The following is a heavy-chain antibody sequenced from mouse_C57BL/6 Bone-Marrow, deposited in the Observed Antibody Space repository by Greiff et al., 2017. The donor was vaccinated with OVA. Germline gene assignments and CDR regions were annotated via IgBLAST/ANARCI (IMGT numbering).Heavy chain of an antibody. CDR3: ERRYYSNPYAIDY. CDR2: INPNNGGT. D-gene: IGHD2-5*01. J-gene: IGHJ4*01. V-gene: IGHV1-26*01. Sequence: VQLQQSGPELVKPGASVKISCKASGYTFTDYYMNWVKQSHGKSLEWIGDINPNNGGTSYNQKFKGKATLTVDKSSSTAYMELRSLTSEDSAVYYCERRYYSNPYAIDYWGQRTSVSVSS. CDR1: GYTFTDYY.